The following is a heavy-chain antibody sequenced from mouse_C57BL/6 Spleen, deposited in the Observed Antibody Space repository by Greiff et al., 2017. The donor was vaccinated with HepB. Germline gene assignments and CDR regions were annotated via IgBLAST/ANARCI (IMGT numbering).Heavy chain of an antibody. CDR2: IYPGSGST. J-gene: IGHJ1*03. D-gene: IGHD1-1*01. V-gene: IGHV1-55*01. Sequence: QVQLQQPGAELVKPGASVKMSCKASGYTFTSYWITWVKQRPGQGLEWIGDIYPGSGSTNYNEKFKSKATLTVDTSSSTAYMQLSSLTSEDSAVYYCAREEYYGSSSYWYFDVWGTGTTVTVSS. CDR3: AREEYYGSSSYWYFDV. CDR1: GYTFTSYW.